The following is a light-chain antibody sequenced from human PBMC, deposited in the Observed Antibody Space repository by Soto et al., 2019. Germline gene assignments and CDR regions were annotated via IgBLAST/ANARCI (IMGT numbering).Light chain of an antibody. V-gene: IGLV1-47*02. CDR3: CSYAGSSTYV. CDR1: SSNIGSNY. J-gene: IGLJ1*01. CDR2: YNN. Sequence: QSVLTQPPSASGTPGQRVTISCSGRSSNIGSNYVYWYQQLPGTAPKLLIYYNNQRPSGVPDRFSGSKSGTSASLAISGLRSEDEADYYCCSYAGSSTYVFGTGTKLTVL.